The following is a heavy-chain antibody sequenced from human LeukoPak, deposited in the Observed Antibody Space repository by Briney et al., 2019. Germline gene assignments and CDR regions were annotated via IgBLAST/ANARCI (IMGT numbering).Heavy chain of an antibody. J-gene: IGHJ5*02. CDR2: ISWNSGSI. CDR3: ARDVYDSSGYYYP. D-gene: IGHD3-22*01. V-gene: IGHV3-9*01. CDR1: GFTFDDYA. Sequence: GGSLRLSCAASGFTFDDYAMHWVRQAPGKGLEWVSGISWNSGSIGYADSVKGRFTISRDNAKNSLYLQMNSLRAEDTAVYYCARDVYDSSGYYYPWGQGTLVTVSS.